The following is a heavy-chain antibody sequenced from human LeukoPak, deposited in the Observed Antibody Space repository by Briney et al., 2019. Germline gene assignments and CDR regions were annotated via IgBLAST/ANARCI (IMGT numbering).Heavy chain of an antibody. D-gene: IGHD6-6*01. J-gene: IGHJ5*02. Sequence: PSETLSLTCTVSGGSISSGDYYWSWIRQPPGKGLDWIGYIYYSGSTYYNPSLKSRVTISVDTSKNQFSLKLSSVTAADTAVYYCARGSSSSGWFDPWGQGTLVTVSS. CDR2: IYYSGST. CDR1: GGSISSGDYY. V-gene: IGHV4-30-4*01. CDR3: ARGSSSSGWFDP.